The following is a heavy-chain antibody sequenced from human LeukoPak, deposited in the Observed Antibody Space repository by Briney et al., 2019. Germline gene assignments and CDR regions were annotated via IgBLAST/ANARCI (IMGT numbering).Heavy chain of an antibody. V-gene: IGHV4-34*01. Sequence: KPSETLSLTCAVYGGSFSGYYWSWIRQPPGKGLEWIGEINHSGSTNYNPSLKSRVTISVDTSKNQFSLKPSSVTAADTAVYYCARGDGVPAYYYYYMDVWGKGTTVTVSS. CDR3: ARGDGVPAYYYYYMDV. J-gene: IGHJ6*03. CDR2: INHSGST. D-gene: IGHD3-16*01. CDR1: GGSFSGYY.